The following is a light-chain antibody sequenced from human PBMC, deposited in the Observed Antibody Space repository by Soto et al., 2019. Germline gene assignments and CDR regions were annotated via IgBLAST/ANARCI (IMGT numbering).Light chain of an antibody. V-gene: IGLV2-8*01. CDR1: NSDIGNYNF. J-gene: IGLJ2*01. CDR3: CSYAGSYTWE. CDR2: EVN. Sequence: QSVLTQPPSASGSPGQSVAISCTGTNSDIGNYNFVSWYQQHPGKAPKLMIYEVNKRPSGVPDRFSGSKSGNTASLTVSGLQAEDEADYYCCSYAGSYTWEFGGGTQLTVL.